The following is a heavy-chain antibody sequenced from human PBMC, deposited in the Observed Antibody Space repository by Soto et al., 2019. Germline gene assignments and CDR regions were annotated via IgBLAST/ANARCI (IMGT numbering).Heavy chain of an antibody. J-gene: IGHJ6*02. V-gene: IGHV5-51*01. CDR3: ARSSIAAAPYYYYGMDV. CDR2: IYPGDSDT. Sequence: GESLKIFCKGSGYSFTSYWIGWVRQMPGKGLEWMGIIYPGDSDTRYSPSFQGQVTISADKSISTAYLQWSSLKASDTAMYYCARSSIAAAPYYYYGMDVWGQGTTVTVS. D-gene: IGHD6-13*01. CDR1: GYSFTSYW.